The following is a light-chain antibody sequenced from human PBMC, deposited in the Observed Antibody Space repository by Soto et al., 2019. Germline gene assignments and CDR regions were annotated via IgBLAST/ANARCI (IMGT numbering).Light chain of an antibody. V-gene: IGKV1-5*03. CDR3: RPYNSYSPT. CDR2: KAS. J-gene: IGKJ1*01. Sequence: IRVSQSPSALSASIGDRVTITCRASQSISVWLAWYQQKAGKAPNLLIYKASRLESGVPSRFSGSGSETEFTLTISGLQPGDSATYYCRPYNSYSPTFRQATKVHI. CDR1: QSISVW.